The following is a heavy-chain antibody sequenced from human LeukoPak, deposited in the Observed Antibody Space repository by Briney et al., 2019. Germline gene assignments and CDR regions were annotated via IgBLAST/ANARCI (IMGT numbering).Heavy chain of an antibody. CDR1: GYTFTSYF. CDR2: INPSGGST. V-gene: IGHV1-46*01. CDR3: ARAHYYDSSDYGGIER. Sequence: ASVMVSCKASGYTFTSYFMHWVRQAPGQGLEWMGIINPSGGSTNYAQKFQGRVTMTRDTSTSTVYMELSSLRSEDTAVYYCARAHYYDSSDYGGIERWGQGTLVTVSS. D-gene: IGHD3-22*01. J-gene: IGHJ1*01.